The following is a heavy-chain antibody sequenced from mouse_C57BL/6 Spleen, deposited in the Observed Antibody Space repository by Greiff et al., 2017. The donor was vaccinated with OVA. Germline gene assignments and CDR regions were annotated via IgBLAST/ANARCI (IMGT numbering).Heavy chain of an antibody. CDR2: IRNKANGYTT. Sequence: DVMLVESGGGLVQPGGSLSLSCAASGFTFTDYYMSWVRQPPGKALEWLGFIRNKANGYTTEYSASVKGRFTISRDNSQSILYLQMNALRAEDSATYYCARSTGNYWYFDVWGTGTTVTVSS. CDR3: ARSTGNYWYFDV. V-gene: IGHV7-3*01. J-gene: IGHJ1*03. CDR1: GFTFTDYY. D-gene: IGHD2-1*01.